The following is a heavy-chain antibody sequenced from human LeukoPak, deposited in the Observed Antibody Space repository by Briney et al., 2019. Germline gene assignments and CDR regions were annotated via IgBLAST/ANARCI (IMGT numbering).Heavy chain of an antibody. D-gene: IGHD6-19*01. CDR3: AGRSGWSDYYYYMDV. Sequence: PGGSLRLSCAASGFTFSTYGMHWVRQAPGKGLEWVTLISYDGSTKYYSDSVKGRFTLSRDNSKNTLYLQMNSPRAEDTAVYYCAGRSGWSDYYYYMDVWGKGTTVTISS. CDR1: GFTFSTYG. CDR2: ISYDGSTK. V-gene: IGHV3-30*03. J-gene: IGHJ6*03.